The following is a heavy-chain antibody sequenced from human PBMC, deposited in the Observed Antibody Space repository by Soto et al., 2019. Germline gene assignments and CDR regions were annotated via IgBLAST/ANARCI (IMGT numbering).Heavy chain of an antibody. V-gene: IGHV5-51*01. Sequence: PGESLKISCKGSGYSFTSYWIGWVRQMPGKGLEWMGIICPGDSDTRYSPSFHGQVTISADKSINTTYLQWSSLKASDTAIYYCARQAAAGKYYYAMDVWGQGTTVTVSS. D-gene: IGHD6-13*01. J-gene: IGHJ6*02. CDR1: GYSFTSYW. CDR2: ICPGDSDT. CDR3: ARQAAAGKYYYAMDV.